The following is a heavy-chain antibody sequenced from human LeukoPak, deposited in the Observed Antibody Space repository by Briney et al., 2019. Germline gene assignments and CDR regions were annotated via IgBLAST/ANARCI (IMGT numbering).Heavy chain of an antibody. CDR1: GGTFSSYA. Sequence: GSSVKVSCKASGGTFSSYAISWVRQAPGQGLEWMGGIIPIFGTANYAQKFQGRVTITADESTGTAYMELSSLRSEDTAVYYCARFGYCSSTSCYTVYYYYGMDVWGQGTTVTVSS. D-gene: IGHD2-2*02. V-gene: IGHV1-69*01. J-gene: IGHJ6*02. CDR3: ARFGYCSSTSCYTVYYYYGMDV. CDR2: IIPIFGTA.